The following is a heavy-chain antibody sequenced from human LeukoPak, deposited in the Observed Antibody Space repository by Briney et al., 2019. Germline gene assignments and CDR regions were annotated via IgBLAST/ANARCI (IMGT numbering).Heavy chain of an antibody. J-gene: IGHJ4*02. V-gene: IGHV3-30*04. D-gene: IGHD3-9*01. CDR1: GFTFSSYA. CDR3: TTTDYDILTGYLY. Sequence: PGRSLRLSCAASGFTFSSYAMHWVRQAPGKGLEWVAAISYDGSNKYYADSVKGRFTISRDNPKNTLYLQMNSLKTEDTAVYYCTTTDYDILTGYLYWGQGTLVTVSS. CDR2: ISYDGSNK.